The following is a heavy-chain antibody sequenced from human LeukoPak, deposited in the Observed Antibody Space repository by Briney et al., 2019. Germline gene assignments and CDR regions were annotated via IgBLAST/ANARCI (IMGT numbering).Heavy chain of an antibody. J-gene: IGHJ5*02. CDR2: IYYSGST. CDR3: ARQAARPGTCWFDP. Sequence: PSETLSLTCTVSGGSISSYSWSWIRQPPGKGLEWIGYIYYSGSTNYNPSLKSRVTISADTSKNQFSLKLSSVTAADTAVYYCARQAARPGTCWFDPWGQGTLVTVSS. CDR1: GGSISSYS. V-gene: IGHV4-59*08. D-gene: IGHD6-6*01.